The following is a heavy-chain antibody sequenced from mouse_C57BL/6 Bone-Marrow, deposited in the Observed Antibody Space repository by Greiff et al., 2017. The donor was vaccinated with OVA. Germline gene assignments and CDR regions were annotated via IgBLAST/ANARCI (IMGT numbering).Heavy chain of an antibody. Sequence: QVQLQQPGAELVMPGASVKLSCKASGYTFTSYWMHWVKQRPGQGLEWLGEIDPSDSYTNYNQKFKGKSTLTVDKSSSTAYMQLSSLTSEDSAVYYCARDYPAYYSNYYAMDYWGQGTSVTVSS. CDR3: ARDYPAYYSNYYAMDY. CDR2: IDPSDSYT. D-gene: IGHD2-5*01. V-gene: IGHV1-69*01. J-gene: IGHJ4*01. CDR1: GYTFTSYW.